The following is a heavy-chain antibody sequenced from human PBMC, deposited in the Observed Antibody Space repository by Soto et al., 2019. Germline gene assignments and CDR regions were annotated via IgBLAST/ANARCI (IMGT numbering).Heavy chain of an antibody. Sequence: PSETLSLTCTVSGGSITDYSWVWIRQPAGKGLEWIGRIFSSGSTNYNPSLKGRITMSLDTSKNQFSLKLNSATDTNTAVYFCARDQGVGVTADNWFDHGGPGILVTVSS. CDR3: ARDQGVGVTADNWFDH. V-gene: IGHV4-4*07. CDR2: IFSSGST. D-gene: IGHD2-21*02. CDR1: GGSITDYS. J-gene: IGHJ5*02.